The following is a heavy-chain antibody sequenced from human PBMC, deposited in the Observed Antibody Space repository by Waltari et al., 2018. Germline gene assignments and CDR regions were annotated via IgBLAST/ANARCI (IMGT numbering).Heavy chain of an antibody. J-gene: IGHJ4*02. D-gene: IGHD4-17*01. CDR3: ARHEGTRTTARAHFDY. CDR1: GGSITSGGYY. CDR2: VFFSGST. Sequence: QLQLQESGPGLVKPSETLSLSCTVSGGSITSGGYYWGWIRQPPGKGLAWIGSVFFSGSTYYNPSLKSRVTISVDTSKSQFSLKLSSVTAADTAVYYCARHEGTRTTARAHFDYWGQGTLVTVSS. V-gene: IGHV4-39*01.